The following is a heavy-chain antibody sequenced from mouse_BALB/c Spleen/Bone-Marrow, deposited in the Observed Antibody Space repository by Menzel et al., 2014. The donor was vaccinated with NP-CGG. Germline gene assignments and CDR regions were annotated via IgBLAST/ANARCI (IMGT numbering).Heavy chain of an antibody. CDR1: GFDFSRYW. V-gene: IGHV4-1*02. Sequence: EVKLQESGGGLVQPGGSLKLSCAASGFDFSRYWMSWVRQAPGKGLQWIGEINPESNTINYSPSLKDKFIISRDNAKNTLYLQMSKVKSEDGALYCCARLGYYGWFAYWGQGTLVTVSA. CDR3: ARLGYYGWFAY. CDR2: INPESNTI. J-gene: IGHJ3*01. D-gene: IGHD2-3*01.